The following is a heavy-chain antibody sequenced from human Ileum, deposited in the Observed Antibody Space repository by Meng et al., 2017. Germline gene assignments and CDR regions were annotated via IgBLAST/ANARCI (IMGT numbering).Heavy chain of an antibody. Sequence: LQLQESGPGLVKPSATLSLTCTVSGGPIIRNNDYWAWIRQPPGKGLEWIGSVSSGGSTFYNPSLNSRLTISIDTSKNQFLLKMRSVTAADTAVYYCARRQKSGSYSNWFDPWGQGTLVTVFS. CDR1: GGPIIRNNDY. CDR3: ARRQKSGSYSNWFDP. D-gene: IGHD1-26*01. J-gene: IGHJ5*02. CDR2: VSSGGST. V-gene: IGHV4-39*06.